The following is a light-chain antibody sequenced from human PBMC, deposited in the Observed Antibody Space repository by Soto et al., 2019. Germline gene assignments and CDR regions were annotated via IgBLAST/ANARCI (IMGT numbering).Light chain of an antibody. Sequence: ELTQPPSVSVSPGQTASIARSGDKLGDKYACWYQQKPGQSPVLVIYQDSKRPSGIPERFSGSNSGNTATLTISGTQAMDEADYYCQAWDSSTGVFGTGTKVTVL. CDR3: QAWDSSTGV. CDR2: QDS. CDR1: KLGDKY. V-gene: IGLV3-1*01. J-gene: IGLJ1*01.